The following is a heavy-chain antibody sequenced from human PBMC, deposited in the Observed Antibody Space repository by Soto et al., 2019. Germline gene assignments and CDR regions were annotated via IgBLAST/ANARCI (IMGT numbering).Heavy chain of an antibody. J-gene: IGHJ4*02. CDR2: ISWDGGST. CDR1: GFTFDDYT. CDR3: AKDWGTIFGVVLDY. D-gene: IGHD3-3*01. Sequence: EVQLVESGGDVVQPGGSLRLSCAASGFTFDDYTMHWVRQAPGKGLEWVSLISWDGGSTYYADSVKGRFTISRDNSKNSLYLQMNSLRTEDTALYYCAKDWGTIFGVVLDYWGQGTLVTVSS. V-gene: IGHV3-43*01.